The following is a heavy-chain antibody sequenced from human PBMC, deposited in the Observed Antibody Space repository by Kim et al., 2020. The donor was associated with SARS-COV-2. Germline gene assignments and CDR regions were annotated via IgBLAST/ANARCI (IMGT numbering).Heavy chain of an antibody. V-gene: IGHV3-23*01. D-gene: IGHD6-13*01. CDR3: ASAAGGGAAATLFVS. CDR1: GFTFTNFA. Sequence: GGSLRLSCAASGFTFTNFAMSWVRQAPGKGLEWVSAISNSGGNTYYADSVEGRFTISRDNSKNTLYLQMNSLRAEDTALYYCASAAGGGAAATLFVSWGQGTRVTVSS. CDR2: ISNSGGNT. J-gene: IGHJ4*02.